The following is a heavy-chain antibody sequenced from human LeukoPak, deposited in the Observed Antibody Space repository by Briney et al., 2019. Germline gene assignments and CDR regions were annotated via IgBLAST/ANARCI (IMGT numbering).Heavy chain of an antibody. V-gene: IGHV3-30*18. CDR2: ISEDGSNE. Sequence: PRGSLRLSCAASGFTFNNYGMHCVRQAPGKGLEWVAFISEDGSNEKYADSVKGRFTISRDNSNKTLSLQMNSLRVEDTGVYYCAKDRETTSCGTIDYWGHGTLVTVSS. J-gene: IGHJ4*01. CDR3: AKDRETTSCGTIDY. CDR1: GFTFNNYG. D-gene: IGHD2-15*01.